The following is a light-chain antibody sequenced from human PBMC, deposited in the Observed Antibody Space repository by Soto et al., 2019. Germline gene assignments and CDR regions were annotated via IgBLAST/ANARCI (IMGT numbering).Light chain of an antibody. CDR2: GAF. CDR3: QQYNDWPLT. J-gene: IGKJ1*01. V-gene: IGKV3-15*01. Sequence: MTQSPCTLSRSAGERATISCRASQSVSSNLAWYQQKPGKAPSLLIYGAFTMESGIPARLSGSGYGTELTITISSMQSEDFELYYCQQYNDWPLTFGQGTKVDIK. CDR1: QSVSSN.